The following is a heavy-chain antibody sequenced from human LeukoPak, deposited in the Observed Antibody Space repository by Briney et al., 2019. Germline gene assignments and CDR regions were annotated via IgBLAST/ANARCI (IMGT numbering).Heavy chain of an antibody. J-gene: IGHJ4*02. CDR1: GFTFSSYA. CDR2: ISGSGGST. Sequence: GGSLRLSCAASGFTFSSYAMSWVRQAPGKGLEWVSAISGSGGSTYYADSVKGRFTISRDNSKNTLYLQMNSLRAEDTAVYYCARVPYYYDSSGPNDYWGQGTLVTVSS. D-gene: IGHD3-22*01. CDR3: ARVPYYYDSSGPNDY. V-gene: IGHV3-23*01.